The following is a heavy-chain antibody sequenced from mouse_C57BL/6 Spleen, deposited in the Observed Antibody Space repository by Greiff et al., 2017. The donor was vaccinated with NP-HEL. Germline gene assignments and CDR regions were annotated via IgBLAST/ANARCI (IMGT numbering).Heavy chain of an antibody. CDR2: ISYDGSN. Sequence: EVQVVESGPGLVKPSQSLSLTCSVTGYSITSGYYWNWIRQFPGNKLEWMGYISYDGSNNYNPSLKNRISITLDTSKNQFFLKLNSVTTEDTATYNCARGGYDGYYHDYWGQGTTLTVSS. J-gene: IGHJ2*01. CDR1: GYSITSGYY. CDR3: ARGGYDGYYHDY. V-gene: IGHV3-6*01. D-gene: IGHD2-3*01.